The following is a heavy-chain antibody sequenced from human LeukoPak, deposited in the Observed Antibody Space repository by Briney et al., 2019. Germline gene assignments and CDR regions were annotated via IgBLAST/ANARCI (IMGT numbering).Heavy chain of an antibody. J-gene: IGHJ4*02. CDR1: GFTFSNYG. Sequence: GGSLRLSCGASGFTFSNYGMHWVRQAPGKGLEWVAFIRYDGSNRHYADSVKGRFTISRDNSKNTLYLQMNSLRAEDTAVYYCAKGGGPRIAAAGTLDYWGQGTLVTVSS. D-gene: IGHD6-13*01. V-gene: IGHV3-30*02. CDR2: IRYDGSNR. CDR3: AKGGGPRIAAAGTLDY.